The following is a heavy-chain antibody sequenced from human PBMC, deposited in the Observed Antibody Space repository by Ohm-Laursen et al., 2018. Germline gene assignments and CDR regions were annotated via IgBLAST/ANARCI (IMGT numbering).Heavy chain of an antibody. Sequence: SLRLSCAASGFSVSTNYMNWARQAPGKGLEWVSEIDRGGNGYYAESVKGRFTISRDNSKNTLYLQMNSLRAEDTAVYYCAKDRTTVFDYYSDYWGQGTLVTVSS. CDR2: IDRGGNG. V-gene: IGHV3-53*01. CDR3: AKDRTTVFDYYSDY. CDR1: GFSVSTNY. J-gene: IGHJ4*02. D-gene: IGHD4-17*01.